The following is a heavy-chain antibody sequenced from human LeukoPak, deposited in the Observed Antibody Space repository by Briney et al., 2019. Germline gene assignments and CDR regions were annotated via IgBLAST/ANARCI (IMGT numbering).Heavy chain of an antibody. CDR1: GFTFRSYA. Sequence: GGSLRLSCAASGFTFRSYAMHWGRRAPGKGLEWVAVISYDGSNKYYADSVKGRFTISRDNSKNTLYLQMHSLRAEDTAVYYCARGSYYDSSGYYSNWGQGTLVTVSS. D-gene: IGHD3-22*01. CDR3: ARGSYYDSSGYYSN. V-gene: IGHV3-30-3*01. J-gene: IGHJ4*02. CDR2: ISYDGSNK.